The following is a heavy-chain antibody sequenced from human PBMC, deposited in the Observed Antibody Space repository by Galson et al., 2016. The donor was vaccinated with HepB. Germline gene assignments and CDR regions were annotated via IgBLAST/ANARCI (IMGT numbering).Heavy chain of an antibody. CDR2: ISAYNGGT. J-gene: IGHJ5*02. Sequence: SVKVSCRAAGYTFTGYAISWGRQAPGQGLEGMGWISAYNGGTDFAQQFQGRVTMTTDSLTTTAYLELRSLRSDDTAVYYCARVDLYYHDGTYPRSWFDPWGQGTLVTVSS. V-gene: IGHV1-18*01. D-gene: IGHD3-22*01. CDR3: ARVDLYYHDGTYPRSWFDP. CDR1: GYTFTGYA.